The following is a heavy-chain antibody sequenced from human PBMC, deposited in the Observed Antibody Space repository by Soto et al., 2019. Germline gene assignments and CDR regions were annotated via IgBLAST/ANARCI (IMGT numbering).Heavy chain of an antibody. V-gene: IGHV3-23*01. CDR1: GFTFRNYA. J-gene: IGHJ4*02. CDR3: AKDDYYDGSVYYSPFDF. CDR2: INNSGGST. Sequence: HPGGSLRLSCAASGFTFRNYAMSWVRQAPGKGLEWVSGINNSGGSTYFADSVKGRFTISRDNSKNTLYLQMNSLRAEDTAIYYCAKDDYYDGSVYYSPFDFWGQGTLVTVSS. D-gene: IGHD3-22*01.